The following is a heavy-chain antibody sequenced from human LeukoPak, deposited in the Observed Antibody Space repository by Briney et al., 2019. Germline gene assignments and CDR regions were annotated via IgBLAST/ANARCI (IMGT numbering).Heavy chain of an antibody. CDR2: IYYSGST. V-gene: IGHV4-59*01. Sequence: SETLSLTCTVSGGSISSYYWSWIRQPPGKGLEWIGYIYYSGSTNYNPSLKSRVTISVDTSKNQFSLKLSSVTAADTAVYYCARQYYYGMDVWGQGSTVTVSS. CDR1: GGSISSYY. J-gene: IGHJ6*02. CDR3: ARQYYYGMDV.